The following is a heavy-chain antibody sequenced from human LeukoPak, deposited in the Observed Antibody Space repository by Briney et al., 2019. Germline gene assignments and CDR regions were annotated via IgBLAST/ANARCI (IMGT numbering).Heavy chain of an antibody. CDR3: AKYGMDV. V-gene: IGHV3-48*01. CDR2: ISSSSSTI. Sequence: SGGSLRLSCEASGFTFRSYSMNWVRQAPGKGLEWVSYISSSSSTIYYADSVKVRSTISRDNAQNPLYLQMNSLRAEDTAVYYCAKYGMDVWGQGTTVTVSS. J-gene: IGHJ6*02. CDR1: GFTFRSYS.